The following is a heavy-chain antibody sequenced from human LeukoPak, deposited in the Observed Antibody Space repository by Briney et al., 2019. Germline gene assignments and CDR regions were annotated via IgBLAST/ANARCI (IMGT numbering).Heavy chain of an antibody. V-gene: IGHV3-23*01. J-gene: IGHJ4*02. Sequence: GGSLRLSCAASGFTFSNYGMSWVRQAPGKGLEWVSSIGPTDATTYYADSVKGRFTISRDNSKNTLHLQMNSLRAEDTAIYYCAKRSAGYTTDSFYFDCWGQGTLVTVSS. D-gene: IGHD6-13*01. CDR2: IGPTDATT. CDR1: GFTFSNYG. CDR3: AKRSAGYTTDSFYFDC.